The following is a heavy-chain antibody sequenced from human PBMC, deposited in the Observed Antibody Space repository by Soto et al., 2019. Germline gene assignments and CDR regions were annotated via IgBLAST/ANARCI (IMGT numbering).Heavy chain of an antibody. CDR1: CGSISSGGYY. J-gene: IGHJ5*02. CDR3: ARGAGYPNWFDP. V-gene: IGHV4-31*03. D-gene: IGHD2-15*01. Sequence: PSETLSLTCTVSCGSISSGGYYWSWIRQHPGKGLEWIGYIYYSGSTYYNPSLKSRVTISVDTSKNQFSLKLSSVTAADTAVYYCARGAGYPNWFDPWGQGTLVTVSS. CDR2: IYYSGST.